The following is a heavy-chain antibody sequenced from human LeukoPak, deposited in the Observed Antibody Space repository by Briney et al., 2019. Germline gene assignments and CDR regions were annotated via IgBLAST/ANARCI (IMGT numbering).Heavy chain of an antibody. Sequence: GGSLRLSCAASGFTFSDYYMSWIRQAPGKGLEWVSYISSSSSYTNYADSVKGRFTISRDNAKNSLYLQMNSLRAEDTAVYYRATIPGLSRSSSWYLGWFDPWGQGTLVTVSS. J-gene: IGHJ5*02. V-gene: IGHV3-11*03. CDR1: GFTFSDYY. CDR3: ATIPGLSRSSSWYLGWFDP. CDR2: ISSSSSYT. D-gene: IGHD6-13*01.